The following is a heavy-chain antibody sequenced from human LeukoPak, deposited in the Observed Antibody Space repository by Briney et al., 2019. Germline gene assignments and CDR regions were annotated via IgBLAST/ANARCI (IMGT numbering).Heavy chain of an antibody. CDR2: IRYDGSNK. CDR1: RFTFSSYG. D-gene: IGHD3-10*01. V-gene: IGHV3-30*02. CDR3: AKDGWFGESDAFDI. Sequence: GGSLRLSCAASRFTFSSYGMHWVRQAPGKGLEWVAFIRYDGSNKYYADSVKGRFTISRDNSKNTLYLQMNSLRAEDTAVYYCAKDGWFGESDAFDIWGQGTMVTVSS. J-gene: IGHJ3*02.